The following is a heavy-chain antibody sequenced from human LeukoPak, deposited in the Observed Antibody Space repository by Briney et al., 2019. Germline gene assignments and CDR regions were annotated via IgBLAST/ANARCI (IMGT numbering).Heavy chain of an antibody. CDR2: IYYSGST. J-gene: IGHJ4*02. CDR3: ARDRDFWSGYPAGYFDY. V-gene: IGHV4-59*01. Sequence: SETLSLTCTVSGGSISSYYWSWIRQPPGKGLEWIGYIYYSGSTNYNPSLKSRVTISVDTSKNQFSLKLSSVTAADTAVYYCARDRDFWSGYPAGYFDYWGQGTLVAVSS. CDR1: GGSISSYY. D-gene: IGHD3-3*01.